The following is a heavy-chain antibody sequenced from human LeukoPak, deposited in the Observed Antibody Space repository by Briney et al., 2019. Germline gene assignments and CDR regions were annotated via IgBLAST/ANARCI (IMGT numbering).Heavy chain of an antibody. J-gene: IGHJ4*02. Sequence: KTGKSLKISCKGSGYRFTSYWIGGARQMPGKGLEWMGIIYPGDSDTRTSPSFQSHDTISDDKTLSTAYPQWSSLTAPDTAMYYCARLAVTTTGFDYWGQGRLVTVSS. CDR3: ARLAVTTTGFDY. D-gene: IGHD4-17*01. CDR2: IYPGDSDT. CDR1: GYRFTSYW. V-gene: IGHV5-51*01.